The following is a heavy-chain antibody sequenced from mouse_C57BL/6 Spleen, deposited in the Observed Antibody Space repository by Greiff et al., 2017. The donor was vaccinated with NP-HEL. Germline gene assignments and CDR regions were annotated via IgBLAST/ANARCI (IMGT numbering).Heavy chain of an antibody. CDR2: IDPENGDT. J-gene: IGHJ4*01. V-gene: IGHV14-4*01. D-gene: IGHD2-12*01. CDR3: TTLKDSSDAMDY. Sequence: VQLKQSGAELVRPGASVKLSCTASGFNIKDDYMHWVKQRPEQGLEWIGWIDPENGDTEYASKFQGRATITADTSSNTAYLQLSSLTSEDTAVYYCTTLKDSSDAMDYWGQGTSVTVAS. CDR1: GFNIKDDY.